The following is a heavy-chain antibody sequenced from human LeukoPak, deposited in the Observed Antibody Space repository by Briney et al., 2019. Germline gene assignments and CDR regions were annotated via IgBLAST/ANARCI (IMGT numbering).Heavy chain of an antibody. D-gene: IGHD3-10*01. J-gene: IGHJ4*02. V-gene: IGHV3-53*01. CDR3: ARDRASSGYDY. Sequence: GGSLRLSCAASGFTVSSDYMSWVRQAPGKGLEWVSVIYSGGSTYYADSVKGRVTISRDNSKNTLYLQMNSLRAEDTAVYYCARDRASSGYDYWGQGTLVTVSS. CDR2: IYSGGST. CDR1: GFTVSSDY.